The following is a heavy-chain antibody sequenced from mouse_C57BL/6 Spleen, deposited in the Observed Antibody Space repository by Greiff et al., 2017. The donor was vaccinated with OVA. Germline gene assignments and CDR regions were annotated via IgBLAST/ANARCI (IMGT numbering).Heavy chain of an antibody. V-gene: IGHV5-4*01. Sequence: EVHLVESGGGLVKPGGSLKLSCAASGFTFSSYAMSWVRQTPEKRLEWVATISDGGSYTYYPDNVKGRFTISRENAKNNLYLQLSHLKSEDTAMYYCARDRTTVVATRAMDYWGQGTSVTVSS. D-gene: IGHD1-1*01. CDR2: ISDGGSYT. CDR1: GFTFSSYA. J-gene: IGHJ4*01. CDR3: ARDRTTVVATRAMDY.